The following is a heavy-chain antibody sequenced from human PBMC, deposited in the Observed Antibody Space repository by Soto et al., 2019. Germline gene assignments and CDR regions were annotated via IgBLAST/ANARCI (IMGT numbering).Heavy chain of an antibody. J-gene: IGHJ6*02. CDR2: ISAYNGNT. CDR3: ARDALAGPAYSYSGMDV. CDR1: GYTFTSYG. Sequence: ASVKVSCKASGYTFTSYGISWVRQAPGQGLEWMGWISAYNGNTNYAQKLQGRVTMTTDTSTSTAYMELRSLRSDDTAVYYCARDALAGPAYSYSGMDVWGQGTTVTVSS. V-gene: IGHV1-18*01. D-gene: IGHD6-19*01.